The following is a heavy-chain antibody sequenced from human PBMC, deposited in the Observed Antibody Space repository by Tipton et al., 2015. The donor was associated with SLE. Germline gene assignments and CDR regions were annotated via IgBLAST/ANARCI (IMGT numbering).Heavy chain of an antibody. D-gene: IGHD4-23*01. CDR1: GYTFTGYY. J-gene: IGHJ6*02. CDR3: AKDLMVVTPNYYGMDV. CDR2: IRYDGSNK. Sequence: SGPEVKKPGSSVKVSCKASGYTFTGYYMHWVRQAPGKGLERVAFIRYDGSNKYYADSVKGRFTISRDNSKNTLYLQMNSLRAEDTAVYYCAKDLMVVTPNYYGMDVWGQGTTVTVSS. V-gene: IGHV3-30*02.